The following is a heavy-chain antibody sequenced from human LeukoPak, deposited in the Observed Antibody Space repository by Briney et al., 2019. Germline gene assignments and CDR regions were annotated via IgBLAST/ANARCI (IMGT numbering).Heavy chain of an antibody. Sequence: GGSLRLSCAASGFTFDDYGMSWARQAPGKGLEWVSGINWNGGSTGYADSVKGRFTISRDNAKNSLYLQMNSLRAEDTALYYCARPGLYGDYGNYFDYWGQGTLVTVSS. CDR2: INWNGGST. J-gene: IGHJ4*02. CDR1: GFTFDDYG. CDR3: ARPGLYGDYGNYFDY. V-gene: IGHV3-20*04. D-gene: IGHD4-17*01.